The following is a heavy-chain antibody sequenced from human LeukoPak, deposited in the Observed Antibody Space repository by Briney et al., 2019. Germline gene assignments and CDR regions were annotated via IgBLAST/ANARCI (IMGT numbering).Heavy chain of an antibody. V-gene: IGHV1-46*01. Sequence: ASVKVSCKASGYSFTSYYMHWVRHAPGQGLEWMGIINPSGGSTSYAQKFQGRVTMTRDTSTSTVYMELSSLRSEDTAVYYCARAQCHYDDSSGYYPLFDYWGQGTLVTVSS. CDR3: ARAQCHYDDSSGYYPLFDY. CDR2: INPSGGST. D-gene: IGHD3-22*01. CDR1: GYSFTSYY. J-gene: IGHJ4*02.